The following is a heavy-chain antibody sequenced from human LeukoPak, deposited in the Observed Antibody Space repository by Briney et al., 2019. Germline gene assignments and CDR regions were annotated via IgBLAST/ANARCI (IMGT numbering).Heavy chain of an antibody. CDR3: ARDSTPQDCSSTSCYEGWFDP. CDR2: IIPIFGTA. D-gene: IGHD2-2*01. Sequence: ASVKVSCKASGGTFSSYAISWVRQAPGQGLEWMGGIIPIFGTANYAQKFQGRVTITTDESTSTAYMELSSLRSEDTAVYYCARDSTPQDCSSTSCYEGWFDPWGQGTLVTVSS. CDR1: GGTFSSYA. V-gene: IGHV1-69*05. J-gene: IGHJ5*02.